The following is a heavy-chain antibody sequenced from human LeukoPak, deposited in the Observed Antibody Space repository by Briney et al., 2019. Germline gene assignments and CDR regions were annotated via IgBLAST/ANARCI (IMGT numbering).Heavy chain of an antibody. CDR1: GGTFSSYA. CDR3: ARHSDSTGSDAFDI. J-gene: IGHJ3*02. CDR2: IIPIFGTA. Sequence: SVKVSCKASGGTFSSYAISLVRQAPGQGLEWMGGIIPIFGTANYAQKFQGRVTITTDESTSTAYMELSSLRSEDTAVYYCARHSDSTGSDAFDIWGQGTMVTVSS. V-gene: IGHV1-69*05. D-gene: IGHD3-22*01.